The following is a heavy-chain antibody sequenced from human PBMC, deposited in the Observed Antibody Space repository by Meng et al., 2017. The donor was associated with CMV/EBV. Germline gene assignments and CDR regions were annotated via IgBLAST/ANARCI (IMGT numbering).Heavy chain of an antibody. CDR1: GGPVSSGSYY. V-gene: IGHV4-61*01. Sequence: GSLRLSCTVSGGPVSSGSYYWSWIRQPPGKGLEWIGYIYYSGSTNYNPSLKSRVTISVDTSKNQFSLKLSSVTAADTAVYYCARSGIVGATVGAFDIWGQGTMVTVSS. CDR3: ARSGIVGATVGAFDI. CDR2: IYYSGST. D-gene: IGHD1-26*01. J-gene: IGHJ3*02.